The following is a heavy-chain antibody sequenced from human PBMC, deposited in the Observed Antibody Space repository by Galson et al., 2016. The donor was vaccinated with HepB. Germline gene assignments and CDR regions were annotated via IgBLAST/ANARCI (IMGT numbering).Heavy chain of an antibody. J-gene: IGHJ4*02. CDR3: ARQVGATHDH. D-gene: IGHD1-26*01. V-gene: IGHV5-51*01. CDR1: GYSFAKYW. CDR2: ISPGGSDT. Sequence: QSGAEVKKPGESLKISCQGSGYSFAKYWIVWVRQMPGKGLEWMGIISPGGSDTTYGPSFQGQVTISDEKSISTAYLQWSSLKASDTAMYYCARQVGATHDHWGQGTLVTVSS.